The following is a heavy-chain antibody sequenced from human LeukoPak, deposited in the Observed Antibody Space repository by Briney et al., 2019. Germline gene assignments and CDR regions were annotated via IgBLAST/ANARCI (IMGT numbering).Heavy chain of an antibody. CDR1: GCSISSHY. Sequence: SETLSLTCTVSGCSISSHYWSWIRQPPGKGLEWIGYIYYSGSTNYNPSLKSRVTISVDTSKNQFSLKLSSVTAADTAVYYGARGSSSSVWYYYYYYMDVWGKGTTVTVSS. V-gene: IGHV4-59*11. CDR2: IYYSGST. CDR3: ARGSSSSVWYYYYYYMDV. D-gene: IGHD6-6*01. J-gene: IGHJ6*03.